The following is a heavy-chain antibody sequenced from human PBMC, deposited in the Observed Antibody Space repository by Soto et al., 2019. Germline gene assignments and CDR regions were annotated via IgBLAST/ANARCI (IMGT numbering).Heavy chain of an antibody. CDR2: LSGGGRNT. J-gene: IGHJ4*02. Sequence: GGSLRLSCAASGVSFSSSAMGWVRQAPGKGLEWVSSLSGGGRNTYYADSVKGRFTVSRDNSKNTLFLQMNSLRPEDTAIYYCVKASGYCSADNCLSSIFDFRGPGTLVPVYS. CDR3: VKASGYCSADNCLSSIFDF. D-gene: IGHD2-15*01. CDR1: GVSFSSSA. V-gene: IGHV3-23*01.